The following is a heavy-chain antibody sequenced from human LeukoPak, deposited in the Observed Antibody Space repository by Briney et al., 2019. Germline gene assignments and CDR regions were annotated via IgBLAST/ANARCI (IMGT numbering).Heavy chain of an antibody. CDR1: GYTFTSYD. V-gene: IGHV1-8*01. Sequence: ASVKVSCKASGYTFTSYDINWEQQATGQGLEWMGLMNPNSGNTCYAQKFQGRVTMTRNTSISTAYMELRSLRSEDTAVYYCARTNWNYHSDNWFDPWGQGTLVTVSS. CDR3: ARTNWNYHSDNWFDP. D-gene: IGHD1-7*01. CDR2: MNPNSGNT. J-gene: IGHJ5*02.